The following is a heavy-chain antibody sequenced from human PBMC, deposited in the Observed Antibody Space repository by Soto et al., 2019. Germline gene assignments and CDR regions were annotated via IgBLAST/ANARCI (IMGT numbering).Heavy chain of an antibody. D-gene: IGHD3-3*01. CDR3: TRGPIMMFGVVVGAQAFDF. Sequence: GASVKVSCKDSGYTLTGYYMHWVRQAPGQGLEWMGGINPSSGATKYAQNFEDWVTMTSDTSISTAYMELRRLRSDDTAVYYCTRGPIMMFGVVVGAQAFDFWGQGTQVTVSS. V-gene: IGHV1-2*04. J-gene: IGHJ4*02. CDR1: GYTLTGYY. CDR2: INPSSGAT.